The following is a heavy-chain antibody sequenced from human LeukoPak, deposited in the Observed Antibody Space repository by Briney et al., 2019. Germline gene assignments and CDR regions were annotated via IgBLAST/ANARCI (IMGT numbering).Heavy chain of an antibody. V-gene: IGHV3-23*01. Sequence: GGSLRLSCAASGFTFSSYAMSWVRQAPGKGLEWVSAISGSGGSTYYADSVKGRFTIPRDNSKNTLYLQMNSLRAEDTAVYYCAKSITMIVVVIASFDYWGQGTLVTVSS. J-gene: IGHJ4*02. D-gene: IGHD3-22*01. CDR3: AKSITMIVVVIASFDY. CDR2: ISGSGGST. CDR1: GFTFSSYA.